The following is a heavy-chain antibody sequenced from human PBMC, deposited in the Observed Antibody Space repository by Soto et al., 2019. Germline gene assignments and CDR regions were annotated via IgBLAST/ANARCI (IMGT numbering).Heavy chain of an antibody. V-gene: IGHV3-72*01. J-gene: IGHJ4*02. Sequence: GSLRLSCAASGFTFSDHYMDWVRHAPAKGLEWVGRIRNRANGYTTEYAAAVEGRFSISRDESKNSMYLQMNSLKIEDTAVYYCARAFFASGSSSLDFWGQGALVTVSS. CDR1: GFTFSDHY. D-gene: IGHD3-10*01. CDR3: ARAFFASGSSSLDF. CDR2: IRNRANGYTT.